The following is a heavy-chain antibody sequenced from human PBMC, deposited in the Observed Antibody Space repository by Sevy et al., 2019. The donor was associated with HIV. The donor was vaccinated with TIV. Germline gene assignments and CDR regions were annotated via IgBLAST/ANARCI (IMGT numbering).Heavy chain of an antibody. CDR2: INPNSGGT. J-gene: IGHJ6*02. V-gene: IGHV1-2*02. Sequence: ASVKVSCKASGYTFTGYYMHWVRQAPGQGLEWMGWINPNSGGTNYAQKFQGRVTMTRDTSISTAYMELTRLRSDDTAVYYCASTRDWLLYLWVLGISSGGMDVWGQGTTVTVSS. CDR3: ASTRDWLLYLWVLGISSGGMDV. D-gene: IGHD3-9*01. CDR1: GYTFTGYY.